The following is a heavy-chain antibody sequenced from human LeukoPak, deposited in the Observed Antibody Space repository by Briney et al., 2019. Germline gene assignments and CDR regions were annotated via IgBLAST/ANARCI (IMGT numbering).Heavy chain of an antibody. V-gene: IGHV7-4-1*02. CDR2: INTNTGNP. J-gene: IGHJ4*02. Sequence: ASVKVSCKASGYTFASYAMNWVRQAPGQGLEWMGWINTNTGNPTYAQGFTGRFVFSLDTSVSTAYLQISSLKAEDTAVYYCASPEEYSGSGFEFDYWGQGTLVTVSS. D-gene: IGHD6-19*01. CDR3: ASPEEYSGSGFEFDY. CDR1: GYTFASYA.